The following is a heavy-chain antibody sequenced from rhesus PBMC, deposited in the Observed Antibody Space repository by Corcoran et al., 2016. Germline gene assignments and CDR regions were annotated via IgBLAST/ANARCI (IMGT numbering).Heavy chain of an antibody. Sequence: QVLLQESGPGLVKPSETLSLHCAVSGVSLSGNYWTWLRQSPGKGLEWIGYISGNRETTSYNPSLVGRVTISKDTSQNQYSLMLTSVTAADTAIYYCARDAISLDVWGRGVLVTVSS. J-gene: IGHJ5-2*02. V-gene: IGHV4-147*01. CDR3: ARDAISLDV. CDR1: GVSLSGNY. CDR2: ISGNRETT.